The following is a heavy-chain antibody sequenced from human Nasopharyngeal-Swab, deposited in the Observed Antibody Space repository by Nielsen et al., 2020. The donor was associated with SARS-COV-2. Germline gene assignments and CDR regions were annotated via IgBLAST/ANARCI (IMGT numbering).Heavy chain of an antibody. CDR1: GYTFTSYA. V-gene: IGHV7-4-1*02. CDR2: IKTNTGNS. D-gene: IGHD3-3*01. CDR3: ARGDYDFWSGWVSAFDI. Sequence: ASVKVSCKASGYTFTSYAMNWVRQAPGQGLEWMGWIKTNTGNSTYAQGFTGRFVFPLDTSVSTAYLQISSLKAEDTAVYYCARGDYDFWSGWVSAFDIWGQGTMVTVSS. J-gene: IGHJ3*02.